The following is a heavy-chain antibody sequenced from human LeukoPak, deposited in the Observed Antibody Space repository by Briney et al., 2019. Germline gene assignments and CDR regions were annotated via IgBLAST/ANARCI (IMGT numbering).Heavy chain of an antibody. CDR2: IANDGKDK. V-gene: IGHV3-30*18. Sequence: GRSLRLSCAASGFTFSRYGLHWVRQAPGKGLDCVAVIANDGKDKEYADSVKGRLTISRDNSKSTLYLQMNSLRAEDTAVYYCAKDQQVGAAAYYFDSWGQGTLVTVSS. D-gene: IGHD6-13*01. CDR3: AKDQQVGAAAYYFDS. J-gene: IGHJ4*02. CDR1: GFTFSRYG.